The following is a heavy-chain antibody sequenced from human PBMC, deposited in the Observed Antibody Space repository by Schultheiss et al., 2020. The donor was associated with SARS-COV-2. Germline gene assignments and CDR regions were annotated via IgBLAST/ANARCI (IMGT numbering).Heavy chain of an antibody. V-gene: IGHV4-4*07. CDR3: ARLRDWNFIVDY. J-gene: IGHJ4*02. Sequence: SQTLSLTCTVSGGSISSYYWSWIRQPAGKGLEWIGRIYTSGSTNYNPSLKSRVTMSVDTSKNQFSLKLSSVTAADTAVYYCARLRDWNFIVDYWGQGTLVTVSS. D-gene: IGHD1-7*01. CDR2: IYTSGST. CDR1: GGSISSYY.